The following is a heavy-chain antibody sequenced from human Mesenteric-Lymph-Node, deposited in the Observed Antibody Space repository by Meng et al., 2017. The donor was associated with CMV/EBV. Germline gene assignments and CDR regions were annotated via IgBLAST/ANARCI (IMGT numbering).Heavy chain of an antibody. J-gene: IGHJ6*02. CDR2: MNPNSGNT. CDR3: ARGLKRFSCRRGSSTSCYKWDSYYGMDV. V-gene: IGHV1-8*01. Sequence: ASVKVSCKASGYTFTTYDINWVRQAAGQGPEWMGWMNPNSGNTGYAQKFQGRVTITRNTSISTAYMELSSLRSEDTAVYYCARGLKRFSCRRGSSTSCYKWDSYYGMDVWGQGTTVTVSS. CDR1: GYTFTTYD. D-gene: IGHD2-2*02.